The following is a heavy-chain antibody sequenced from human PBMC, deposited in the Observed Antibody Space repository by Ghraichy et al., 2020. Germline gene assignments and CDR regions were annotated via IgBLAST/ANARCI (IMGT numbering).Heavy chain of an antibody. CDR2: ISGSGGST. J-gene: IGHJ2*01. CDR3: EKDWRSSGLLVRYFDL. V-gene: IGHV3-23*01. D-gene: IGHD6-25*01. Sequence: GESLRLSCAASGFTFSSYAMSWVRQAPGKGLEWVSAISGSGGSTYYADSVKGRLTISRDNSKNTLYLQMNSLRAEDTDVYYCEKDWRSSGLLVRYFDLWGRVTLVSVSS. CDR1: GFTFSSYA.